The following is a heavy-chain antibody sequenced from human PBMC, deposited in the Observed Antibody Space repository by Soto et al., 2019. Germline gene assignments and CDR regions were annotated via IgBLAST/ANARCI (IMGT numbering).Heavy chain of an antibody. CDR1: GYAFTTYG. J-gene: IGHJ4*02. CDR3: PRGRYGDY. D-gene: IGHD1-1*01. CDR2: ISAHNGNT. Sequence: QVHLVQSGAEVKKPGASVKVSCKGSGYAFTTYGITWVRQAPGQGLEWMGWISAHNGNTNYAQKIQGRVTVTREPSTTTAYMELRSLRSDDTAVYYCPRGRYGDYWGQGALVTVSS. V-gene: IGHV1-18*01.